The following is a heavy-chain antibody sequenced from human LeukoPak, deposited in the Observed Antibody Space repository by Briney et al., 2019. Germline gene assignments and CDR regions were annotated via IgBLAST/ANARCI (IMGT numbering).Heavy chain of an antibody. CDR3: ARLHYDVLTGPFDY. V-gene: IGHV3-66*04. D-gene: IGHD3-9*01. CDR1: GITVSTNY. J-gene: IGHJ4*02. CDR2: IYSGGAT. Sequence: GGSLRLSCAASGITVSTNYMSWVRQAPGKGLEWVSIIYSGGATFYADSVKGRFTISRENSKNTLWLQMNSLRAEDTAVYYCARLHYDVLTGPFDYWGQGTLVTVSP.